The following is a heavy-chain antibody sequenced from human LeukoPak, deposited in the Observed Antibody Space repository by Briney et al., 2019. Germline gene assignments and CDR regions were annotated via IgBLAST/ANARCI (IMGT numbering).Heavy chain of an antibody. J-gene: IGHJ4*02. CDR3: ARAPSYDFWSGLFDY. CDR1: DDSISNYY. Sequence: SETLSLTCSVSDDSISNYYWSWIRRPPGKGLEWIGSIYYSGNTNYNPSLESRLTISLDTSRNQFSLHLTSLTPADTGVYYCARAPSYDFWSGLFDYWGQGALVTVSS. V-gene: IGHV4-59*01. CDR2: IYYSGNT. D-gene: IGHD3-3*01.